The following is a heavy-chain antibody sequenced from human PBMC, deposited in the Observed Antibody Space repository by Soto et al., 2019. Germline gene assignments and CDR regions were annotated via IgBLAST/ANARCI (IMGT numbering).Heavy chain of an antibody. J-gene: IGHJ6*02. V-gene: IGHV3-21*01. Sequence: AGGSLRLSCAASGFTFSSDSMNWVRQAPGKGLEWVSSISSSSTYIYYADSVQGRFTISRDNAKNSLYLQMNSLSAEDTAVYYCASQTSGYYYYGMDVWGQGTTVTVSS. CDR3: ASQTSGYYYYGMDV. CDR2: ISSSSTYI. CDR1: GFTFSSDS.